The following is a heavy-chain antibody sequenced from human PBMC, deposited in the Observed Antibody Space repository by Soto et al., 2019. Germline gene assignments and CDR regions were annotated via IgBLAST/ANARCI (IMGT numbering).Heavy chain of an antibody. V-gene: IGHV1-69*12. CDR1: GGTFSSYA. J-gene: IGHJ6*02. CDR2: IIPIFGTA. CDR3: ARAVAGGVYYYYGMDV. D-gene: IGHD6-19*01. Sequence: QVQLVQSGAEVKKPGSSVKVSCKASGGTFSSYAINGVRQAPGQGLEWMGGIIPIFGTADYAQKFQGRVTITADESTSTAYMELSSLRSGDTAVYYCARAVAGGVYYYYGMDVWGQGTTVTVSS.